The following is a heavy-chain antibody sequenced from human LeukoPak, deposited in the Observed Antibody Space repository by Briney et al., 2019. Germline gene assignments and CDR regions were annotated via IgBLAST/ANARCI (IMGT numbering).Heavy chain of an antibody. V-gene: IGHV3-23*01. CDR2: RGGDGHR. CDR1: GFTFSNCG. CDR3: AKGPYGLGIYYGMDV. Sequence: AVNLTLSCSTSGFTFSNCGMSRLRQAPGKGRQWLSVRGGDGHRYYTDYVKGRFNVSRDNSENTLYLQMNSLRAEDTAVYYCAKGPYGLGIYYGMDVWGQGTTVT. J-gene: IGHJ6*02. D-gene: IGHD3-10*01.